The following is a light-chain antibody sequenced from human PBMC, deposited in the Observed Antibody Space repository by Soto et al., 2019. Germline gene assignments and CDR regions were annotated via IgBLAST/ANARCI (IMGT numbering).Light chain of an antibody. CDR3: QQYGSSLPCT. J-gene: IGKJ1*01. Sequence: EIVLTQSPGTLSLSPGERATLSCRASQSVSSYLAWYQQKPGQAPRLLIYGVSSRATGIPDRFSGSGSGTDFTLTISRLEPEDFAVFYCQQYGSSLPCTFGQGTKVEIK. CDR1: QSVSSY. CDR2: GVS. V-gene: IGKV3-20*01.